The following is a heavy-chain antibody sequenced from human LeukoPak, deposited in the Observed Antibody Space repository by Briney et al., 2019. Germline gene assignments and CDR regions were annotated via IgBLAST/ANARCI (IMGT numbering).Heavy chain of an antibody. V-gene: IGHV1-69*05. D-gene: IGHD1-14*01. CDR3: ARDRTPTKAFDI. J-gene: IGHJ3*02. CDR2: IIPIFGTA. Sequence: SVKVSCKASGGTFSSYAISWVRQAPGKGLEWMGGIIPIFGTANYAQKFQGRVTITTDESTSTAYMELSSLRSEDTAVYYCARDRTPTKAFDIWGQGTMVTVSS. CDR1: GGTFSSYA.